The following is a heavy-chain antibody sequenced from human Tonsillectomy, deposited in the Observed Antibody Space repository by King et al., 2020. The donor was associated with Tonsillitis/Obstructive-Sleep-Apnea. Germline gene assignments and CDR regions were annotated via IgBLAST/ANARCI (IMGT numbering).Heavy chain of an antibody. CDR3: ARERGYSAYYYYYYMDV. CDR1: GFIFSSYW. CDR2: IKQDGSET. V-gene: IGHV3-7*01. Sequence: VQLVESGGGLVQPVGSLRLSCAASGFIFSSYWMSWVRQAPGKGLEWVANIKQDGSETYYVDSVKGRFTISRDNAKNSLYLQMNSLRAEDTAVYYCARERGYSAYYYYYYMDVWGKGTTVTVFS. J-gene: IGHJ6*03. D-gene: IGHD5-12*01.